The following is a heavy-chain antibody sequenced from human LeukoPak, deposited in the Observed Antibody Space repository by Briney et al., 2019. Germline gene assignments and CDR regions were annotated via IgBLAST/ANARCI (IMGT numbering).Heavy chain of an antibody. V-gene: IGHV6-1*01. CDR1: GDSVSSNSAA. CDR3: ARGVFYILTGHHPFDY. J-gene: IGHJ4*02. D-gene: IGHD3-9*01. Sequence: SQTLSLTCAISGDSVSSNSAAWNWIRQSPSRGLEWLGRTYYRSKWYNDYAVSVKSRITINPDTSKNQFSLQLNSVTPEDTAVYYCARGVFYILTGHHPFDYWGQGTLVTVSS. CDR2: TYYRSKWYN.